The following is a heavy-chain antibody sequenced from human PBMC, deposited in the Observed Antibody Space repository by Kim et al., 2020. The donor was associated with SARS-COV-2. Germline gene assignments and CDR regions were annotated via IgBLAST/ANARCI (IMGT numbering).Heavy chain of an antibody. Sequence: SETLSLTCAVFGDSFNNYYWSWVRQPPGKGLEWVGEINHSGATNYNPSLKSRVTISVDTPKNQFSLKLRSVTAADTAVYFCAGGRILVEPSPILGRGPFWHYYYMDVWGQGTTVTVSS. CDR2: INHSGAT. CDR1: GDSFNNYY. D-gene: IGHD3-3*01. V-gene: IGHV4-34*01. CDR3: AGGRILVEPSPILGRGPFWHYYYMDV. J-gene: IGHJ6*03.